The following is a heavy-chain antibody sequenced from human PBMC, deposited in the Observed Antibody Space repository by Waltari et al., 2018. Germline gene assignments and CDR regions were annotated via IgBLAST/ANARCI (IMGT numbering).Heavy chain of an antibody. V-gene: IGHV4-38-2*01. CDR2: IYHSGST. D-gene: IGHD4-17*01. Sequence: QVQLQESGPGLVKPSETLSLTCAVSGYSISSGYYWGWIRQPPGKGLEWIGSIYHSGSTHANPSLKTRVTISVDTSKNQFSLKLSSVTAADTAVYYCARHVRDYGDYGCMDVWGQGTTVTVSS. CDR1: GYSISSGYY. J-gene: IGHJ6*02. CDR3: ARHVRDYGDYGCMDV.